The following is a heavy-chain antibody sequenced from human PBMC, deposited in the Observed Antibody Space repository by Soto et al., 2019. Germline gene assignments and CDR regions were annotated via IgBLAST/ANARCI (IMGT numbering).Heavy chain of an antibody. D-gene: IGHD3-10*01. CDR3: AKETGNYYYGMDV. Sequence: GGSLRLSCAASGFTFSSYGMHWVRQAPGKGLEWVAVISYDGSNKYYADSVKGRFTISRDNSKNTLYLQMNSLRAEDTAVYYCAKETGNYYYGMDVWGQGTTVTVSS. CDR1: GFTFSSYG. CDR2: ISYDGSNK. V-gene: IGHV3-30*18. J-gene: IGHJ6*02.